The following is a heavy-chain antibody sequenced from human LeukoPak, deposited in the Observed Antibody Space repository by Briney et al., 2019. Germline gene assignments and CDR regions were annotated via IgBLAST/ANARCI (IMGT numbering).Heavy chain of an antibody. J-gene: IGHJ3*02. Sequence: GASLQISCKGSGYIFTSYWISWVRQLPGKGLEWMGRIDPSDSYTNYSPSFQGHVTISADKSISTAYLQWSSLKASDTAMYYCARHSLLWFGELGDAFDIWGQGTMVTVSS. CDR1: GYIFTSYW. D-gene: IGHD3-10*01. CDR3: ARHSLLWFGELGDAFDI. V-gene: IGHV5-10-1*01. CDR2: IDPSDSYT.